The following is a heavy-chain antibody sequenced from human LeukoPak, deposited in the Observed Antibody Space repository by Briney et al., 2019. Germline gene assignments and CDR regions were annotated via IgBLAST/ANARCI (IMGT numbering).Heavy chain of an antibody. CDR2: ISGSGSTM. D-gene: IGHD2-21*01. Sequence: GGSLRLSCAASGFTLSSYEMNWVRQAPGKGLEWVSYISGSGSTMYYADSVKGRFTISRDNAKNSLYLQMNSLRAEDTAVYYCAKGSYFYSSDYWGQGTLVTVSS. V-gene: IGHV3-48*03. J-gene: IGHJ4*02. CDR3: AKGSYFYSSDY. CDR1: GFTLSSYE.